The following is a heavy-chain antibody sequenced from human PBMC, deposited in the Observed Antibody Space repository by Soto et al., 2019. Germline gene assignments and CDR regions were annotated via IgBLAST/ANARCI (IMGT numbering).Heavy chain of an antibody. Sequence: QVQLQKSGPGLVKPSQTLSLTCTVSGGSISSGGYYWSWIRQHPGKGLEWIGYIYYRGSTYYNPSIKSRVTISVDTSKNQFSLKLSSVTAADTAVYYCARYDSSGYYPGYWGQGTLVTVSS. J-gene: IGHJ4*02. CDR3: ARYDSSGYYPGY. D-gene: IGHD3-22*01. CDR1: GGSISSGGYY. V-gene: IGHV4-31*03. CDR2: IYYRGST.